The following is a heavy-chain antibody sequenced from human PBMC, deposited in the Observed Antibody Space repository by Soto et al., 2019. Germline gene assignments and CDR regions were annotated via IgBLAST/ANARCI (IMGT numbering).Heavy chain of an antibody. CDR3: ARDAVYDPLRDY. J-gene: IGHJ4*02. CDR2: IKEDGSEK. Sequence: EVQLVESGGGLVQPGGSLRLSCAASGFTFRTYWMTWVRQAPGKGLEWVANIKEDGSEKYYVDSVKGRFTISRDNARNSVYLQMNGPRGEDTAVYYCARDAVYDPLRDYWGQGTLVTVSS. V-gene: IGHV3-7*01. D-gene: IGHD3-3*01. CDR1: GFTFRTYW.